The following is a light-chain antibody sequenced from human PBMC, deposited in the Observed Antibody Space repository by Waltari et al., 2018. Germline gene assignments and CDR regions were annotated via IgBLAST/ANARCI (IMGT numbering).Light chain of an antibody. CDR2: GAS. Sequence: EIVMTQSPATLSVFPGERATLSCRASQSIRSNLAWYQHKPGHAPRLLISGASTRATGIPARFSGSGSGTEFTLTISSLQSEDFAVYFCQQYDNWLGTFGQGTKVEIK. J-gene: IGKJ1*01. CDR1: QSIRSN. CDR3: QQYDNWLGT. V-gene: IGKV3-15*01.